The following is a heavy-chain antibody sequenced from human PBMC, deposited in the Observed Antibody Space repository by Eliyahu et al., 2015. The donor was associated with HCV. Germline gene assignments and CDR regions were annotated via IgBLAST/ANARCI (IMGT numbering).Heavy chain of an antibody. CDR2: ISGSGGST. D-gene: IGHD4-17*01. CDR1: GFTFSSYA. V-gene: IGHV3-23*01. CDR3: AKARSGDRGYFDL. Sequence: EVQLLESGGGLVQPGGSLRLSCAASGFTFSSYAXSWVRQAPGRGLGWGSVISGSGGSTYYADSVKGRFTISRDNSKNTLYLQMNSLRAEDTAIYYCAKARSGDRGYFDLWGRGTLVTVSS. J-gene: IGHJ2*01.